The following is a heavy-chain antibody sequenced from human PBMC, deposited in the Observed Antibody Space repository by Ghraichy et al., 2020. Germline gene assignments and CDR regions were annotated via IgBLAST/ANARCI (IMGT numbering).Heavy chain of an antibody. CDR3: ARDLITMVRGAPDY. CDR1: GFTFSSYS. CDR2: ISSSSTTI. Sequence: GESLNISCAASGFTFSSYSMNWVRQAPGKGLEWVSYISSSSTTIYYADSVKGRFTISRDNAKNSLYLQMNSLRDEDTAVYYCARDLITMVRGAPDYWGQGTLVTVSS. D-gene: IGHD3-10*01. V-gene: IGHV3-48*02. J-gene: IGHJ4*02.